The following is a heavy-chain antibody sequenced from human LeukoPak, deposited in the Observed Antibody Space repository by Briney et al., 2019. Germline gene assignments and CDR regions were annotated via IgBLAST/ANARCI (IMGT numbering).Heavy chain of an antibody. CDR2: IYHSGST. D-gene: IGHD3-10*01. Sequence: SQTLSLTCAVSGGSISSGDYSWSWLRQPPGKGLEWIGYIYHSGSTYYNPSLKSRVTISVDRSKNQFSLKLSSVTAADTAVYYCARVYGSGRRSGGNWFDPWGQGTLVTVSS. J-gene: IGHJ5*02. CDR3: ARVYGSGRRSGGNWFDP. V-gene: IGHV4-30-2*01. CDR1: GGSISSGDYS.